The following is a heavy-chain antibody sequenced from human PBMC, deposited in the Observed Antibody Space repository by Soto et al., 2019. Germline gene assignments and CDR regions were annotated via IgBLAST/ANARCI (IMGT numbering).Heavy chain of an antibody. D-gene: IGHD3-10*01. Sequence: QVQLQESGPGLVKPSQTLSLTCTVSGGSISSGGYYWSWIRQHPGKGLEWIGYIYYSGSTYYNPSLRSRVTISVDTPKNQFSLKLSSVTAADTAVYYCARYYGSGSFAWFDPWGQGTLVTVSS. J-gene: IGHJ5*02. V-gene: IGHV4-31*03. CDR1: GGSISSGGYY. CDR3: ARYYGSGSFAWFDP. CDR2: IYYSGST.